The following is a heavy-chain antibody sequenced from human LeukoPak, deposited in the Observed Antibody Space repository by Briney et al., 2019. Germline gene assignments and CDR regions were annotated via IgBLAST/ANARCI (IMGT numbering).Heavy chain of an antibody. CDR3: ARDYGDIVATDAFDI. J-gene: IGHJ3*02. CDR2: IYTSGST. D-gene: IGHD5-12*01. Sequence: SETLSLTCTVSGGSISSYYWSWIRQPAGKGLEWIGRIYTSGSTNYNPSLKSRVTMSVDTSKNQFFLKLSSVTAADTAVYYCARDYGDIVATDAFDIWGQGTMVTVSS. V-gene: IGHV4-4*07. CDR1: GGSISSYY.